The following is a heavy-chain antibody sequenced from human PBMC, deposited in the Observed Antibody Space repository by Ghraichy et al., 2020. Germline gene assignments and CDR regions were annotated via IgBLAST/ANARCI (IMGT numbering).Heavy chain of an antibody. CDR1: GFTFSSYW. J-gene: IGHJ3*02. CDR3: ARDRALITMIVVVTGDAFDI. V-gene: IGHV3-7*05. Sequence: GGSRRLSCAASGFTFSSYWMSWVRQAPGKGLEWVANIKQDGSEKYYVDSVKGRFTISRDNAKNSLYLQMNSLRAEDTAVYYCARDRALITMIVVVTGDAFDIWGQGTMVTVS. CDR2: IKQDGSEK. D-gene: IGHD3-22*01.